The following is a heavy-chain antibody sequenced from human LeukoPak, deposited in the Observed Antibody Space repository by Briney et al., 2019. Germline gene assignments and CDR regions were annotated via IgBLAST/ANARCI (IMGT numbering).Heavy chain of an antibody. J-gene: IGHJ6*02. CDR3: AKDPYPTPFSYYYGMDV. V-gene: IGHV3-30*18. D-gene: IGHD2-2*02. Sequence: GGSLRLSCAASGFTFSSYGMHWVRQAPAKGLEWVAVISYDGSNKYYADSVKGRFTISRDNSKNTLYLQMNSLRAEDTAVYYCAKDPYPTPFSYYYGMDVWGQGTTVTVSS. CDR2: ISYDGSNK. CDR1: GFTFSSYG.